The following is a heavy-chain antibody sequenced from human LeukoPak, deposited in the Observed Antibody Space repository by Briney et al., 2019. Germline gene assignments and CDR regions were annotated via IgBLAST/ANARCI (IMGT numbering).Heavy chain of an antibody. J-gene: IGHJ5*02. V-gene: IGHV1-69*06. CDR1: GYTFTSYA. Sequence: GASVKVSCKASGYTFTSYAISWVRQAPGQGLGWMGGIIPIFGTANYAQKFQGRVTITADKSTSTAYMELSSLRSEDTAVYYCATAGRSGGSPVDENWFDPWGQGTLVTVSS. CDR3: ATAGRSGGSPVDENWFDP. CDR2: IIPIFGTA. D-gene: IGHD2-15*01.